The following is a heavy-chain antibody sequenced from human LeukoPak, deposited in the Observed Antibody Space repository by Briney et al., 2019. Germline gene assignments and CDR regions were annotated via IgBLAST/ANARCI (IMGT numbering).Heavy chain of an antibody. D-gene: IGHD2-2*01. CDR2: ISYDGSNK. CDR3: ARSGSRTSHASQFNWFDP. V-gene: IGHV3-30*03. Sequence: GRSLRLSCVASGFTSSSYGMHWVRQAPGKGLEWVAVISYDGSNKYYADSVKGRFTISRDNSKNTLYLQMNSLRAEDTAVYYCARSGSRTSHASQFNWFDPWGQGTLVTVSS. J-gene: IGHJ5*02. CDR1: GFTSSSYG.